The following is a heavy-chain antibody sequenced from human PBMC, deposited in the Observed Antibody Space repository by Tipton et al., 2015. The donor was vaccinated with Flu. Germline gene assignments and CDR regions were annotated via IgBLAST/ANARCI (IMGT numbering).Heavy chain of an antibody. J-gene: IGHJ4*02. Sequence: SLRLSCAASGFTFTTFGMHWVRQAPGKGLEWVAFIFYDGSKTYYGDSVKGRFTISRDDSKNTVFLQMNSLRAEDTAVYYCARQIGGGDCYWGQGTLVTVSS. D-gene: IGHD2-21*01. CDR1: GFTFTTFG. CDR3: ARQIGGGDCY. V-gene: IGHV3-33*01. CDR2: IFYDGSKT.